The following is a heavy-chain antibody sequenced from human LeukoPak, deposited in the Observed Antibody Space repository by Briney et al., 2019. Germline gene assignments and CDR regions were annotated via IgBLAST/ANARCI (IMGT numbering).Heavy chain of an antibody. J-gene: IGHJ4*02. CDR2: ISYDGSNK. V-gene: IGHV3-30*03. CDR3: AREKLDTIFGVVIGYYFDY. CDR1: GFTFSSYG. D-gene: IGHD3-3*01. Sequence: GGSLRLSCAASGFTFSSYGMHWVRQAPGKGLEWVAVISYDGSNKYYADSVKGRFTISRDNSKNTLYLQMNSLRAEDTAVYYCAREKLDTIFGVVIGYYFDYWGQGTLVTVSS.